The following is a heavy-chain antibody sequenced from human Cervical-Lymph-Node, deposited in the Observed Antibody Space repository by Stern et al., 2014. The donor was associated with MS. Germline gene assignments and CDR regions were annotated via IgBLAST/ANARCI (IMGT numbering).Heavy chain of an antibody. D-gene: IGHD4-23*01. V-gene: IGHV2-5*01. Sequence: QITLQESGPTLVKPTQTLTLTCTFSGFSLSTSGVSVAWIRQPPGKALEWLALFYWNGDKRYNSSLKSRVTITKDTSENQVVLKMTSMAPVDTATYYCAHNFGSAGNLDNAFDIWGRGTMVTVSS. CDR2: FYWNGDK. CDR1: GFSLSTSGVS. J-gene: IGHJ3*02. CDR3: AHNFGSAGNLDNAFDI.